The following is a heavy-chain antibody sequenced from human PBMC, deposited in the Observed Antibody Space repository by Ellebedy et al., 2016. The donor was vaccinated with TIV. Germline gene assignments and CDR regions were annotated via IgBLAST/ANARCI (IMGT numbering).Heavy chain of an antibody. V-gene: IGHV1-8*01. D-gene: IGHD2-15*01. CDR3: ARCQSGGSCYSNFDY. J-gene: IGHJ4*02. CDR1: GYTFTSYD. CDR2: MNPNSGNT. Sequence: ASVKVSCXASGYTFTSYDINWVRQATGQGLEWMGWMNPNSGNTGYAQKFQGRVTMTRNTSISTADMELSSLRSDDTAVYYCARCQSGGSCYSNFDYWGQGILVTVSS.